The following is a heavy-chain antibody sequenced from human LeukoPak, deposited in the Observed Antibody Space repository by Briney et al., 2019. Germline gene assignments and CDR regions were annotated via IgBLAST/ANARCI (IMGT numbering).Heavy chain of an antibody. CDR1: GGSVSSGSYY. Sequence: SETLSLTCTVSGGSVSSGSYYWSWIRQPPGKGLEWIGYIYYSGSTNYNPSLKSRVTISLDTSKNQFSMNLISVTAADTAVYYCAREGVAAAGKLDYWGQGTLVTVSS. CDR2: IYYSGST. D-gene: IGHD6-13*01. CDR3: AREGVAAAGKLDY. V-gene: IGHV4-61*01. J-gene: IGHJ4*02.